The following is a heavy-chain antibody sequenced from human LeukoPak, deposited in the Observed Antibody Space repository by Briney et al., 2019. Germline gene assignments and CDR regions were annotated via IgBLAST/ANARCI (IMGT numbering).Heavy chain of an antibody. CDR2: INPSGGST. D-gene: IGHD2-21*02. J-gene: IGHJ4*02. CDR3: ARAYCGGDCYSNVEHYFDY. CDR1: GYTFTSYY. Sequence: ASVKVSCKASGYTFTSYYMHWVRQAPGQGLEWMGIINPSGGSTSYAQKFQGRVTMTRDTSTSTVYMELSSLRSEDTAVYYCARAYCGGDCYSNVEHYFDYWGQGTLVTVSS. V-gene: IGHV1-46*01.